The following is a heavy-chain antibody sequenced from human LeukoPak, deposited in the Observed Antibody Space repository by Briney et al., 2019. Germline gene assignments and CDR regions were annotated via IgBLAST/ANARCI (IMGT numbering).Heavy chain of an antibody. J-gene: IGHJ6*02. CDR2: IKQDGSAK. Sequence: GGSLRLSCAASGFTFSNAWMSWVRQAPGKGLEWVANIKQDGSAKYYVDSVKGRFTISRDNAKNSLYLQMNSLRAEDTAVYYCARGRGYYYGMDVWGQGTTVSVS. CDR3: ARGRGYYYGMDV. V-gene: IGHV3-7*01. CDR1: GFTFSNAW.